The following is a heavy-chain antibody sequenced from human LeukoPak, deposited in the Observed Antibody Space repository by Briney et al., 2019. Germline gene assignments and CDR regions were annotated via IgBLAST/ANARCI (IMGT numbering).Heavy chain of an antibody. V-gene: IGHV3-74*01. CDR1: GFTFSNYW. CDR3: ARVSSGSYFGYYYYYMDV. D-gene: IGHD1-26*01. CDR2: INSDGSST. J-gene: IGHJ6*03. Sequence: GGSLRLSCAASGFTFSNYWMHWVRQAPGKGLVRVSRINSDGSSTSYADSVKGRFTISRDNAKNTLYLQMNSLRAEDTAVYYCARVSSGSYFGYYYYYMDVWGKGTTVTVSS.